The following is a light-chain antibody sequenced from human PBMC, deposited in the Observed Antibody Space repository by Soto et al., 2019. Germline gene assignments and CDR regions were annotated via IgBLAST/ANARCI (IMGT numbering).Light chain of an antibody. Sequence: EIVLTQSPGTLSLSPGERATLSCRASQSLYFSYLAWYQQKSGQAPRLLIHGAISRAAGIPDRFSGSDSGNEFTLIFNGLNPEDSAVYYCQQYGSSPYTFGRGTRLEI. CDR3: QQYGSSPYT. J-gene: IGKJ5*01. CDR1: QSLYFSY. CDR2: GAI. V-gene: IGKV3-20*01.